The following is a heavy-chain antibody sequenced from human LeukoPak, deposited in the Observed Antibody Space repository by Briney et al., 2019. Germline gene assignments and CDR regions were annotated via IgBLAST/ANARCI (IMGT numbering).Heavy chain of an antibody. CDR3: ARATGSISDFDY. D-gene: IGHD3-9*01. CDR2: INPNSGGT. Sequence: GASVKVSCKASGYTFTDYYMHWVRQAPGQGLEWMGWINPNSGGTNYAQKFQGRVTMTTDTSTSTAYMELRSLRSDDTAVYYCARATGSISDFDYWGQGTLVTVSS. CDR1: GYTFTDYY. V-gene: IGHV1-2*02. J-gene: IGHJ4*02.